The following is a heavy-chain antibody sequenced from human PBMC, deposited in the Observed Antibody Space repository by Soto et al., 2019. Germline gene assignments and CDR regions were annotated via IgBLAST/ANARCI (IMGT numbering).Heavy chain of an antibody. J-gene: IGHJ4*02. Sequence: GGSLRLSCAASGFTFSSYAMSWVRQAPGKGLEWVSAISGSGGSTYYAESVKGRFTISRDNSKNTLYLQMNSLRAEDTAVYYCAGDGLGYDFWSGYRNYDYWGQGTLVTVSS. V-gene: IGHV3-23*01. D-gene: IGHD3-3*01. CDR2: ISGSGGST. CDR1: GFTFSSYA. CDR3: AGDGLGYDFWSGYRNYDY.